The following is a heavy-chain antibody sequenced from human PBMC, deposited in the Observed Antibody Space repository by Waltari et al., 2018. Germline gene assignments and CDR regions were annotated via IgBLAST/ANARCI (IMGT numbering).Heavy chain of an antibody. J-gene: IGHJ4*02. CDR3: ASYGTTLDYFDY. D-gene: IGHD1-1*01. V-gene: IGHV4-30-2*01. Sequence: QLQLQESGSGLVKPSQTLSLTCAVSGGPIRRGGYSWSWIRQPPGKGLEWIGYIYHSGSTYYNPSLKSRVTISVDRSKNQFSLKLSSVTAADTAVYYCASYGTTLDYFDYWGQGTLVTVSS. CDR2: IYHSGST. CDR1: GGPIRRGGYS.